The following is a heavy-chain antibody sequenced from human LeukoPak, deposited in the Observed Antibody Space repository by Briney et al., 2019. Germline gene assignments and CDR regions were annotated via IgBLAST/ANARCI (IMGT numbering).Heavy chain of an antibody. CDR3: AKDTYYYDSSGYFYYYYGMDV. V-gene: IGHV3-9*01. CDR1: GFTFDDYA. D-gene: IGHD3-22*01. Sequence: GGSLRLSCAASGFTFDDYAMHWVRQAPGKGLEWVSGISWNSGSIGYAVSVKGRFTISRDNAKNSLYLQMNSLRAEDTALYYCAKDTYYYDSSGYFYYYYGMDVWGQGTTVTVSS. CDR2: ISWNSGSI. J-gene: IGHJ6*02.